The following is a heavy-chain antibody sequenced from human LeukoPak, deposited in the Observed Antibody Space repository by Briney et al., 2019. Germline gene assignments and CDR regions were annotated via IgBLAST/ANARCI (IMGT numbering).Heavy chain of an antibody. Sequence: SETLSLTCTVSGGSISSGDYYWSWIRQPPGKGLEWIGYTYYSGSTYYNPSLKSRVTISVDTSKNQFSLKLSSVTAADTAVYYCARDSITIFGVPGGWFDPWGQGTLVTVSS. D-gene: IGHD3-3*01. J-gene: IGHJ5*02. CDR2: TYYSGST. CDR3: ARDSITIFGVPGGWFDP. CDR1: GGSISSGDYY. V-gene: IGHV4-30-4*08.